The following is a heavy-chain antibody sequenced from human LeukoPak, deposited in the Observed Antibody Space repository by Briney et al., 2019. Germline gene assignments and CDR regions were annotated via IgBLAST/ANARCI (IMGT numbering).Heavy chain of an antibody. V-gene: IGHV3-74*01. CDR3: AVSNGGYGP. Sequence: PGGSLRLSCASSAFNFTAYWMHWVRQDPRQGRLWVARINSDGTTTNYADSVKGRFTISRDNAKNTLFLQMNSLRAEDTAVYFCAVSNGGYGPWGQGALVTVSS. D-gene: IGHD5-12*01. J-gene: IGHJ5*02. CDR1: AFNFTAYW. CDR2: INSDGTTT.